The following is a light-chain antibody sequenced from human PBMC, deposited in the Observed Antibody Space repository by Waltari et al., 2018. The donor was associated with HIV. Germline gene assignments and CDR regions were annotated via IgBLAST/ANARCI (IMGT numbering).Light chain of an antibody. CDR2: DDS. V-gene: IGLV3-21*02. Sequence: SYVLTQPPSVSVAPGQTARITCEGNNIGSQSVHWFQQRPGQAPALVVHDDSDRPSGNPGRFSGSNSGNTATLTISRVEAGDEADYYCQVWHSNSDHVVFGGGTKLTVL. J-gene: IGLJ2*01. CDR1: NIGSQS. CDR3: QVWHSNSDHVV.